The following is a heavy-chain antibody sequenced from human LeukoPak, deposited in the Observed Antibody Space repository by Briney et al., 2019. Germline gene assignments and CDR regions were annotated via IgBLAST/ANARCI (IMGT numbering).Heavy chain of an antibody. V-gene: IGHV4-4*02. CDR3: ARDIVVVPAASNVYYYYGMDV. CDR2: IYHSGST. Sequence: ASGTLSLTCAVSGGSISSSNWWSWVGQPPGKGLEWIGEIYHSGSTNYNPSLKSRVTISVDKSKNQFSLKLSSVTAADTAVYYCARDIVVVPAASNVYYYYGMDVWGQGTTVTVSS. J-gene: IGHJ6*02. D-gene: IGHD2-2*01. CDR1: GGSISSSNW.